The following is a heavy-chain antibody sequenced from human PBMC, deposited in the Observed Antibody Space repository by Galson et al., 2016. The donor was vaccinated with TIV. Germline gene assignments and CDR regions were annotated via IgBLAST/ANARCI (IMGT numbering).Heavy chain of an antibody. J-gene: IGHJ4*02. CDR1: GDSLSDLS. CDR3: SSVAWFPGLSLYN. CDR2: FDPEQHKK. V-gene: IGHV1-24*01. Sequence: SVKVSCKVSGDSLSDLSMHWVRQAPGKGLEWMGGFDPEQHKKIYAQKLQGRVTLTEDTSTDTAFLELSSLRFEATAVYYCSSVAWFPGLSLYNWGQGTLVIVSS. D-gene: IGHD2-2*02.